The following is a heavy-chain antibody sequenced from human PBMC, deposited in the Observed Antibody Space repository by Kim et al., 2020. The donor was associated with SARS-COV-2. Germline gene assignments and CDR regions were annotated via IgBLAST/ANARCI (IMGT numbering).Heavy chain of an antibody. CDR1: GYTFTNYA. V-gene: IGHV7-4-1*02. Sequence: ASVKVSCKASGYTFTNYAVNWVRQAPGQGLEWLGWIHTHTGNPTYVEGLRGRFVFSLDTSVSTAYLEINSVKTEDTGVYFCARDGAAAGDYWGQGTLITVSS. CDR2: IHTHTGNP. J-gene: IGHJ4*02. CDR3: ARDGAAAGDY. D-gene: IGHD6-25*01.